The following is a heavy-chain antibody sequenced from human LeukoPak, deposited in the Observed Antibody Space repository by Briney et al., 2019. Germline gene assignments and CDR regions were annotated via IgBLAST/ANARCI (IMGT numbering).Heavy chain of an antibody. CDR1: GFTFSSYG. CDR2: RYSSGRT. V-gene: IGHV4-39*01. CDR3: ARQRWQRGPDVVNPYDY. Sequence: GSLRLSCAASGFTFSSYGMSWVRQAPGKGLEWIGSRYSSGRTYYNPSLKSRVTISVDTSKNQFSLKLSSVTAADTAVYYCARQRWQRGPDVVNPYDYWGQGTLVTVSS. J-gene: IGHJ4*02. D-gene: IGHD5-12*01.